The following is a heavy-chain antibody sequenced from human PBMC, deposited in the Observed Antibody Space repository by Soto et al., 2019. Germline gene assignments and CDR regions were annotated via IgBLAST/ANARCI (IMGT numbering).Heavy chain of an antibody. V-gene: IGHV1-2*02. Sequence: QVQLVQSGAEVKMPGASVKVSCKASGYTFTDYYVHWVRQAPGQGLEWVAWINPKTGSTHYAQKFQGRVTMTRDTSINTAYMEVTSLTSDHTAVYYCARTPESAHHDYWGQGTLVTVSS. D-gene: IGHD6-6*01. CDR3: ARTPESAHHDY. CDR1: GYTFTDYY. CDR2: INPKTGST. J-gene: IGHJ4*02.